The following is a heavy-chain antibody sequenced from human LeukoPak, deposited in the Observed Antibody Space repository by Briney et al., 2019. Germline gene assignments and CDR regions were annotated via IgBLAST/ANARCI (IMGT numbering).Heavy chain of an antibody. CDR3: ATYTQSGAQGISDY. D-gene: IGHD3-10*01. V-gene: IGHV1-46*01. CDR2: IHPSDGDT. J-gene: IGHJ4*02. Sequence: GASVKVSCKAPGYTFTNFYMHWVRQAPGQGLEWMGLIHPSDGDTKYAQEFQDRVTMTRDTSTSTVYMELSSLRFEDTAVYYCATYTQSGAQGISDYWGQGTLVTVSS. CDR1: GYTFTNFY.